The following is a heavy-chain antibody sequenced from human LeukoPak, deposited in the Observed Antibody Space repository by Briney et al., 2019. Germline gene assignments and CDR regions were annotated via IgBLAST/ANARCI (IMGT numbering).Heavy chain of an antibody. Sequence: GGSLRLSCAASGFTFGSYAMSWVRQAPGKGLEWVSVIYSGGSTYYADSVKGRFTISRDNSKNTLYLQMNSLRAEDTAVYYCARETAILRDAFDIWGQGTMVTVSS. V-gene: IGHV3-66*01. D-gene: IGHD2-21*02. J-gene: IGHJ3*02. CDR1: GFTFGSYA. CDR2: IYSGGST. CDR3: ARETAILRDAFDI.